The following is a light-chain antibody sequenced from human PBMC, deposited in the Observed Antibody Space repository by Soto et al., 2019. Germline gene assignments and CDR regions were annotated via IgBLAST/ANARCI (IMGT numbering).Light chain of an antibody. CDR1: QTVTKW. CDR3: QQYNRFPLT. Sequence: DIQLTQSPSILSSSLGDRATLTCRASQTVTKWLAWYQQKPGKAPSPLISDASSWESGVPARFSGSGSGTEFNITISSLQPDDFATYYCQQYNRFPLTFGQGTRVDIK. J-gene: IGKJ1*01. CDR2: DAS. V-gene: IGKV1-5*01.